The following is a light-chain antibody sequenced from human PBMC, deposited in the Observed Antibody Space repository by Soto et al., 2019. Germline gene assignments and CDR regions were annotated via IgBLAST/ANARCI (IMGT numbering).Light chain of an antibody. CDR3: QQRSIWPPIT. CDR2: DAS. V-gene: IGKV3-11*01. CDR1: QSISSY. J-gene: IGKJ5*01. Sequence: EIVLTQSPATLSLSPGERATISCRASQSISSYLAWYQQKPGQARMLLIYDASNRATRIPARFSGSRSGTDFTLTNSSPEPEDCAVYYCQQRSIWPPITFGQGTRLEIK.